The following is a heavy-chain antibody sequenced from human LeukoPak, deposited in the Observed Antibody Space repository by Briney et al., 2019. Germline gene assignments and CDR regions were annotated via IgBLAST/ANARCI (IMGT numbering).Heavy chain of an antibody. CDR1: GYSFSNFV. D-gene: IGHD3-10*01. V-gene: IGHV1-8*01. CDR2: LDPHSGDT. Sequence: ASLKVSCKASGYSFSNFVINWVRQAAGQGPEWMGRLDPHSGDTDYVQKFQGRVIMTKNTSINTAYLELRSLTSEDTAVYYCARSRRGYYMDVWGRGTTVTVSS. J-gene: IGHJ6*03. CDR3: ARSRRGYYMDV.